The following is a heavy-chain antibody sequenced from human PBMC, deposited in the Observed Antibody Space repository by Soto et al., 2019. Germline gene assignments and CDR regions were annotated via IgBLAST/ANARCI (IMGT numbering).Heavy chain of an antibody. CDR1: GGSFSPNY. CDR2: IYYGGTT. J-gene: IGHJ4*02. CDR3: ARGKGVLLWFGELFGFDY. Sequence: SETLSLTCAVSGGSFSPNYWSWIRQPPGKGLEWVGYIYYGGTTSYNPSLKSRVTISVDTSKNQFSLKLSSVTAADTAVYYCARGKGVLLWFGELFGFDYWGQGTLVTVSS. V-gene: IGHV4-59*12. D-gene: IGHD3-10*01.